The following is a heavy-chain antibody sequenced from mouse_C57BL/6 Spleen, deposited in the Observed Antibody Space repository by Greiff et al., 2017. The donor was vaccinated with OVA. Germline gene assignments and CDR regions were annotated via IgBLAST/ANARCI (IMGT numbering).Heavy chain of an antibody. CDR1: GYTFTNYW. J-gene: IGHJ3*01. CDR3: ARGDYGSSPFAY. V-gene: IGHV1-63*01. D-gene: IGHD1-1*01. Sequence: VQLQESGAELVRPGTSVKMSCKASGYTFTNYWIGWAKQRPGHGLEWIGDIYPGGGYTNYNEKFKGKATLTADKSSSTAYMQFSSLTSEDSAIYYCARGDYGSSPFAYWGQGTLVTVSA. CDR2: IYPGGGYT.